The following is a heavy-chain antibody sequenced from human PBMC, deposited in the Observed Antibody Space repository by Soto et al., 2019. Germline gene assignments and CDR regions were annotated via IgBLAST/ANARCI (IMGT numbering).Heavy chain of an antibody. CDR2: IVPIFGTA. V-gene: IGHV1-69*01. J-gene: IGHJ4*02. D-gene: IGHD2-15*01. CDR1: GGTFSNSG. CDR3: AREGGTYSLDS. Sequence: QVQLVQSGAEVQKPGSSVKVSCKASGGTFSNSGISWVRQAPGQGLEWMGGIVPIFGTANDAQRFRGRATITADESTNTAYLDRSSLRYGDTAVYYCAREGGTYSLDSWGQGTLVTVSS.